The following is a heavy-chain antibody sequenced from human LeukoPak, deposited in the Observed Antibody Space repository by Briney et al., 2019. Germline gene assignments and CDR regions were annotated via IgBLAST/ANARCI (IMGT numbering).Heavy chain of an antibody. Sequence: SETLSLTCTVSGGSFSSFYWSSSRQPPGKGLEWIVYIDYTGGTNYTPALKRRITTSVDTSKSQCSLQLSSVTAADTAVYYCARHSTSVAWYFDLWGRGTLVAVSS. CDR2: IDYTGGT. V-gene: IGHV4-59*08. CDR3: ARHSTSVAWYFDL. CDR1: GGSFSSFY. D-gene: IGHD6-19*01. J-gene: IGHJ2*01.